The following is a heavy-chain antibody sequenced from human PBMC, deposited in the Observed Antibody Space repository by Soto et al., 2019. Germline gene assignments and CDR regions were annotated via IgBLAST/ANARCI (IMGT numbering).Heavy chain of an antibody. CDR1: GGSISSYY. J-gene: IGHJ5*02. CDR2: IYYSGST. V-gene: IGHV4-59*01. CDR3: ARGYDILTGYYNWWFDP. D-gene: IGHD3-9*01. Sequence: SETLSLTCTVSGGSISSYYWSWIRQPPGKGLEWIGYIYYSGSTNYNPSLKSRVTISVDTSKNQFSLKLSFVTAADTAVYYCARGYDILTGYYNWWFDPWGQGTLVTVS.